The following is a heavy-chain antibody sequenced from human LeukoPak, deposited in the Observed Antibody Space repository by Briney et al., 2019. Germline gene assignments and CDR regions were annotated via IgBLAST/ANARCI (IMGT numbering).Heavy chain of an antibody. J-gene: IGHJ6*04. V-gene: IGHV3-21*01. CDR1: GFSFSNYN. D-gene: IGHD3-10*02. CDR3: AELGITMIGGV. CDR2: ILGGSDDT. Sequence: PGGSLRLSCAASGFSFSNYNMNWVRQAPGKGLEWVSSILGGSDDTYYAESVKGRFTISRDNVKNSLYLQMNSLRAEDTAVYYCAELGITMIGGVWGKGTTVTISS.